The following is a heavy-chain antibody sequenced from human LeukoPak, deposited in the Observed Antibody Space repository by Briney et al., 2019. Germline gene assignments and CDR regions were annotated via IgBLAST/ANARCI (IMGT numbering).Heavy chain of an antibody. V-gene: IGHV3-21*01. D-gene: IGHD3-3*02. J-gene: IGHJ6*02. CDR3: ARNTPSLSTNGMDV. CDR1: GFTFSRYS. CDR2: ISGGSTST. Sequence: GGSLRLSCAVSGFTFSRYSMNWVRQAPGKGLEWVSLISGGSTSTLYADSVKGRFTISRDNAKNSLYLQMDSLRAEDTAVYYCARNTPSLSTNGMDVWGQGTTVTVSS.